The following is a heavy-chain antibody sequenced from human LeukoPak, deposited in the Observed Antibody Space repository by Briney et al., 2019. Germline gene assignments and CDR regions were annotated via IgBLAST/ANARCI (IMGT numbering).Heavy chain of an antibody. V-gene: IGHV3-30-3*01. CDR1: GFTFSSYA. J-gene: IGHJ4*02. CDR2: ISYDGSNK. CDR3: ARPGGVCSGGSCYLDY. Sequence: GRSLRLSCAASGFTFSSYAMHWVRQAPGKGLEWVAVISYDGSNKYYADSVKGRFTISRDNSKNTLYLQMNSLRAEDTAVYYCARPGGVCSGGSCYLDYWGQGTLVTVSS. D-gene: IGHD2-15*01.